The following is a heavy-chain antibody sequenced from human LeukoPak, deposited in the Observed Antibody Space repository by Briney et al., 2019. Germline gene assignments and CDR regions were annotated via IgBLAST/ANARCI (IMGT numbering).Heavy chain of an antibody. J-gene: IGHJ4*02. D-gene: IGHD3-10*01. CDR1: GFTFSDYY. CDR2: ISSSGSTI. V-gene: IGHV3-11*04. CDR3: AKDIGRGPMVRGVMRY. Sequence: GGSLRLSCAASGFTFSDYYMSWIRQAPGKGLEWVSYISSSGSTIYYADSVKGRSTISRDNSKNTLYLQMNSLRAEDTAVYYCAKDIGRGPMVRGVMRYWGQGTLVTVSS.